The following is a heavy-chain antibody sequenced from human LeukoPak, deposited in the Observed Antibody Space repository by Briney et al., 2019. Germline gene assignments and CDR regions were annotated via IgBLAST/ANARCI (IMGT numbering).Heavy chain of an antibody. CDR2: INPNSGGT. CDR3: ARGMRCSGGSCYSIGWFDP. D-gene: IGHD2-15*01. CDR1: GYTFTGYY. V-gene: IGHV1-2*02. J-gene: IGHJ5*02. Sequence: ASVKVSCKASGYTFTGYYMHWVRQAPGQGLEWMGWINPNSGGTNYAQKFQGRVTMTRDTSISTAYMELSRLRSDDTAVYYCARGMRCSGGSCYSIGWFDPWGQGTLVTVSS.